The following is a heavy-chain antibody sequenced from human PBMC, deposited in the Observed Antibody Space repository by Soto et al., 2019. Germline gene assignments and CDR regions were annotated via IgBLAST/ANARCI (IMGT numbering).Heavy chain of an antibody. Sequence: SATLSLTCAVSGYSIRSGYFWGWIRQPPGKGLEWIGSMYHSGITYYNLSLKSRVTISVDTSKNQLSLKLSSATAADTAVYYCARSMYSTSAQLYYGMDVWGQGTTVTVSS. CDR3: ARSMYSTSAQLYYGMDV. V-gene: IGHV4-38-2*01. CDR1: GYSIRSGYF. J-gene: IGHJ6*02. CDR2: MYHSGIT. D-gene: IGHD6-6*01.